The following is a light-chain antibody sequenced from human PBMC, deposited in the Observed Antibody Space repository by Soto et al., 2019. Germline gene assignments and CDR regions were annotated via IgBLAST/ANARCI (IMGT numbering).Light chain of an antibody. CDR1: QSISNY. CDR2: WAS. CDR3: QQYYSTPLP. Sequence: DIQRTRSPSTLSACVGDRVTTTCLASQSISNYLAWYQQKPGQPPKLLIYWASTRESGVPDRFSGSGSGTDFTLTISSLQAEDVAVYYCQQYYSTPLPSGGGTKAAIK. J-gene: IGKJ4*01. V-gene: IGKV4-1*01.